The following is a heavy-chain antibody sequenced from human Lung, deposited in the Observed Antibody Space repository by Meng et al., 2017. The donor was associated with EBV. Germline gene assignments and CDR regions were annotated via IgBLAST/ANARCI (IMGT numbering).Heavy chain of an antibody. D-gene: IGHD6-19*01. V-gene: IGHV3-21*01. CDR3: AIPDSSGWGGGS. CDR1: GLTFSGYN. Sequence: VRLVESGGGLVKPGGALRLSCVASGLTFSGYNIDWVRQAPGKGLEWVSSISPTSSHIYYADSVKGRFTISRDNAKNSVFLQMNSLRVEDTAVYYCAIPDSSGWGGGSWGQGTLVNVSS. J-gene: IGHJ4*02. CDR2: ISPTSSHI.